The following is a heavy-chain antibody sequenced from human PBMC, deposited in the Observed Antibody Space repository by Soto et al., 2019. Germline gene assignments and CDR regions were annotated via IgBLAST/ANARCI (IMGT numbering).Heavy chain of an antibody. CDR2: ISYDEGNK. D-gene: IGHD6-6*01. Sequence: QEHLVESGGGVVQPGRSLRLTCAASGFTFSNYALHWVRQTPGKELEWVASISYDEGNKYYADSVKGRFTISRDNSKNTLYLQRNNLRTEDVAVYYCARGYSSSSGWLDPWGQGTLVTVSS. V-gene: IGHV3-30-3*01. J-gene: IGHJ5*02. CDR3: ARGYSSSSGWLDP. CDR1: GFTFSNYA.